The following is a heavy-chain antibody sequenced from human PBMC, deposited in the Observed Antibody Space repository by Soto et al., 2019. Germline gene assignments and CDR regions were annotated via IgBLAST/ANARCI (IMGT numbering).Heavy chain of an antibody. CDR2: INHSGST. Sequence: PSETLSLTCAVYGGSFSGYYWSWIRQPPGKGLEWIGEINHSGSTNYNPSLKSRVTISVDTSKNQFSLKLSSVTAADTAVYYCARGTLCTNGVCFTRRRTTVTTPPWDYWGQGTLVTVSS. CDR3: ARGTLCTNGVCFTRRRTTVTTPPWDY. CDR1: GGSFSGYY. J-gene: IGHJ4*02. V-gene: IGHV4-34*01. D-gene: IGHD2-8*01.